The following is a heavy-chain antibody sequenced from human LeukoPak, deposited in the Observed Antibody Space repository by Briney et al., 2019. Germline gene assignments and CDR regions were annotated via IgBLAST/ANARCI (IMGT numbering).Heavy chain of an antibody. CDR2: IYSGGST. CDR3: ARSHSRYYFDY. CDR1: GFTISSNY. J-gene: IGHJ4*02. Sequence: PGGTLRLSCAASGFTISSNYMSWVRQAQGKGLEGVSVIYSGGSTYYADSVKGRFTISRDNSKNTLYLQMNSLRAEDTAVYYCARSHSRYYFDYWGQGTLVTVSS. V-gene: IGHV3-66*02.